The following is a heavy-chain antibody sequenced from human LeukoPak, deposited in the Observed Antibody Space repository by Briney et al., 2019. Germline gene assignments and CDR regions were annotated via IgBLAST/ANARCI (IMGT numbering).Heavy chain of an antibody. Sequence: GGSLRLSCAAAGFTLSSDWMSWVRQAPRKGLEWVANIRQDVSEKYQVDSVEGRFTISRDNSKKTLYLQMNSLRAEDTAVYYCARGVLGDRRDYWGQGTLVTVSS. CDR1: GFTLSSDW. CDR3: ARGVLGDRRDY. J-gene: IGHJ4*02. D-gene: IGHD3-16*01. V-gene: IGHV3-7*03. CDR2: IRQDVSEK.